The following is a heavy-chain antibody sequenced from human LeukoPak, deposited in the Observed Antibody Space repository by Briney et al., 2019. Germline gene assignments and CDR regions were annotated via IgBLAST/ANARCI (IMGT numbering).Heavy chain of an antibody. CDR3: ARAPSEIGGYYPEYFRH. CDR1: GFTFSCYW. V-gene: IGHV3-74*01. D-gene: IGHD3-22*01. CDR2: IKSDGTT. J-gene: IGHJ1*01. Sequence: GSLRLSCAASGFTFSCYWMHWVRQAPEKGLVWVSRIKSDGTTNYADSVKGRFTISRDNAKNTLSLQMNSLRAEDTGVYYCARAPSEIGGYYPEYFRHWGQGTLVTVSS.